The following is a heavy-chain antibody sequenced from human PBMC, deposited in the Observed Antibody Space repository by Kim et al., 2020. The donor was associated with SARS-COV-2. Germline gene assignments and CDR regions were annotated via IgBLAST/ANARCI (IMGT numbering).Heavy chain of an antibody. J-gene: IGHJ6*02. D-gene: IGHD2-15*01. CDR1: GYTFTGYY. CDR2: INPNSGGT. Sequence: ASVKVSCKASGYTFTGYYMHWVRQAPGQGLEWMGWINPNSGGTNYAQKFQGRVTMTRDTSISTAYMELSRLRSDDMAVYYCARRGRGGVVAATGPARYYYYGMDVWGQGTTVTVSS. V-gene: IGHV1-2*02. CDR3: ARRGRGGVVAATGPARYYYYGMDV.